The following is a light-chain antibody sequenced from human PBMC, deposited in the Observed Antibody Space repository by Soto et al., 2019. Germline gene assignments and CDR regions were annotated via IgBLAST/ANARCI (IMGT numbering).Light chain of an antibody. CDR2: DAS. CDR3: QQRSNWIT. V-gene: IGKV3-11*01. J-gene: IGKJ5*01. Sequence: EIVLAQAPATLSLSPGEIATLSWRASQSVSNYFGWYQQKPGQAPRLLIYDASNRATGIPARFSGSGSGIDFTLTISSLEPEDFAVYYCQQRSNWITFGQGTRLEIK. CDR1: QSVSNY.